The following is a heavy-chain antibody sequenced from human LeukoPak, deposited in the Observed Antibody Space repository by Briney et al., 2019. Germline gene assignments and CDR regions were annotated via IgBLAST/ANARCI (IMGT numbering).Heavy chain of an antibody. D-gene: IGHD3-3*01. J-gene: IGHJ4*02. Sequence: SETLSLTCTVSGGSISSGDYYWSWIRQPPGKGLEWIGYIYYSGSTYYNPSLKSRVTISVDTSKNQFSLKLSSVTAADTAVYYCARARYYDFWSGYPYYFDYWGQGTLVTVSS. V-gene: IGHV4-30-4*08. CDR2: IYYSGST. CDR1: GGSISSGDYY. CDR3: ARARYYDFWSGYPYYFDY.